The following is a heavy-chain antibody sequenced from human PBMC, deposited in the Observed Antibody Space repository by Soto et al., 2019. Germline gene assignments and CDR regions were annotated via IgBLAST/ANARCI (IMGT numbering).Heavy chain of an antibody. CDR2: IIPIFGTA. J-gene: IGHJ5*02. D-gene: IGHD3-22*01. Sequence: SVKVSCKASGGAFSIYAISWVRQAPGQGLEWMGRIIPIFGTANYAQKFQGRVTITADESTSTAYMELSSLRSEDTAVYCCARPYYYDSSGYYWFDPWGQGTLVTVSS. CDR1: GGAFSIYA. CDR3: ARPYYYDSSGYYWFDP. V-gene: IGHV1-69*13.